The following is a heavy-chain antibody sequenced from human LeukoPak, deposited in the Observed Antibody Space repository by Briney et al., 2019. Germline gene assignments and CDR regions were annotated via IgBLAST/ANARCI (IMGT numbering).Heavy chain of an antibody. CDR3: ARVVGYSSSWYLY. CDR2: INHSGST. D-gene: IGHD6-13*01. Sequence: PSETLSLTCAVYGGSFSGYYWSWIRQPPGKGLEWIGEINHSGSTNYNPSLKSRVTISVDTSKNQFSLKLSSVTAADTAVYYCARVVGYSSSWYLYWGQGTLVTVSS. J-gene: IGHJ4*02. V-gene: IGHV4-34*01. CDR1: GGSFSGYY.